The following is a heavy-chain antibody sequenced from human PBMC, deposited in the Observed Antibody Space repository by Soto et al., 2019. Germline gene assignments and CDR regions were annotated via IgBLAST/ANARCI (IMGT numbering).Heavy chain of an antibody. V-gene: IGHV1-2*02. Sequence: HEHLVQSGAEVKRPGASLKVSCKASGYSFTGYYIHWVRQAPGQGLEWMGWINPDSGATNYAQNFLGRVTLTSDTSTITVSLDLTSLTSDDTAVYYCARGDYGTGGYPFPYLDYWGQGTLVIVSS. CDR1: GYSFTGYY. CDR3: ARGDYGTGGYPFPYLDY. J-gene: IGHJ4*02. CDR2: INPDSGAT. D-gene: IGHD2-8*02.